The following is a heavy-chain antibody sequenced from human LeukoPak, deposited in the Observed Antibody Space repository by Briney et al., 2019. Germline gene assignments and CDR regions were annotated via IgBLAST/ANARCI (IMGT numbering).Heavy chain of an antibody. D-gene: IGHD3-9*01. CDR1: GFTFGDYA. J-gene: IGHJ4*02. Sequence: GGSLRLSCTASGFTFGDYAMSWFRQAPGKGLEWVGFIRSKAYGGTTEYAASVKGRFTISRDDSKSIAYLQMNSLKTEDTAVYYCTRDQGPGIVLRYFDWPGLDYWGQGTLVTVSS. V-gene: IGHV3-49*03. CDR2: IRSKAYGGTT. CDR3: TRDQGPGIVLRYFDWPGLDY.